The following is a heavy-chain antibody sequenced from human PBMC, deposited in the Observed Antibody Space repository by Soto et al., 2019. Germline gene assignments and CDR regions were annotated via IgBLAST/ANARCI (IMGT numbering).Heavy chain of an antibody. CDR1: GFTFSSCW. V-gene: IGHV3-7*03. J-gene: IGHJ5*02. D-gene: IGHD6-19*01. CDR2: IKQDGSGR. Sequence: EVQLVESGGGLVQPGGSLRLSFVASGFTFSSCWMSWVRQAPGKGLEWVANIKQDGSGRYYVDSVKGRFTISRDNAMNSLYLQMNSLRVEDTAMYYCARGFSSTPNWFDPWGQGTLVTVSS. CDR3: ARGFSSTPNWFDP.